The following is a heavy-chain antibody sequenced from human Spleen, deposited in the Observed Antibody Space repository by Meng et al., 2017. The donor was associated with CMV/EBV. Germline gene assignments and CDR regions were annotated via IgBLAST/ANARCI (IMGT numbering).Heavy chain of an antibody. J-gene: IGHJ4*02. Sequence: GGSLRLSCAGSGFTFSTYDLNWVRQAPGKGLEYVSAISNNGGSTYYADSVKGRFTISRDNSKNTLYLQMGSLRAEDMAVYYCARDSTTRIVGATIYYWGQGTLVTVSS. CDR2: ISNNGGST. D-gene: IGHD1-26*01. V-gene: IGHV3-64*02. CDR3: ARDSTTRIVGATIYY. CDR1: GFTFSTYD.